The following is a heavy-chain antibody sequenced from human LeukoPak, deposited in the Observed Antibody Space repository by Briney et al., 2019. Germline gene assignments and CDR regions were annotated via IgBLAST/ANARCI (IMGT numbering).Heavy chain of an antibody. CDR2: IWYDGSNK. J-gene: IGHJ4*02. Sequence: GGSLRLSCAASGFTFSSYGMHWVRQAPGKGLEWVAVIWYDGSNKYYADSVKGRFTISRDNSKNTLYLQMNRLRAEDTAVYSCAKDIRIAAAGLDYWGQGTQVTVSS. CDR1: GFTFSSYG. CDR3: AKDIRIAAAGLDY. D-gene: IGHD6-13*01. V-gene: IGHV3-33*06.